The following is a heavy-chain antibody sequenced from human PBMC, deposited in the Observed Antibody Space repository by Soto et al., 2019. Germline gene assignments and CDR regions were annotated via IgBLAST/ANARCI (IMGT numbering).Heavy chain of an antibody. CDR1: GYTLTELS. V-gene: IGHV1-24*01. CDR2: FDPEDGET. J-gene: IGHJ4*02. CDR3: ATDRAPTAAGRGDFDY. D-gene: IGHD6-13*01. Sequence: GASMKVSCKVSGYTLTELSIHWVRQAPGKGLEWMGGFDPEDGETIYAQKFQGRVTMTEDTSTDTAYMELSSLRSEDTAVFYCATDRAPTAAGRGDFDYWGQGTLVTVSS.